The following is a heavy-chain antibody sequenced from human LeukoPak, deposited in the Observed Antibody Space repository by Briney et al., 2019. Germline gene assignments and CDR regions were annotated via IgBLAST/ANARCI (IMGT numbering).Heavy chain of an antibody. CDR1: GGSISSSGDY. V-gene: IGHV4-39*01. J-gene: IGHJ6*04. Sequence: PSESLSLTCTVSGGSISSSGDYWGWIRQPPGKGLEWIGSIYHSGSTYYSPSLKSRVTISVDTSKNQFSLKLSSVSAADTAVYCCARHLPTSIFYYSMDVWGKGTTVTASS. CDR2: IYHSGST. CDR3: ARHLPTSIFYYSMDV. D-gene: IGHD2-21*01.